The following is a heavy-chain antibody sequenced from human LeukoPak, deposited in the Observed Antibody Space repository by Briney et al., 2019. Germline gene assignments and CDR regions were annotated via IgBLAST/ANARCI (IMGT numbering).Heavy chain of an antibody. D-gene: IGHD6-19*01. CDR2: IYSRST. CDR1: GGSISTFS. Sequence: KPSETLSLTCTVSGGSISTFSWTWIRQFPGKGLEWIGSIYSRSTNCNPSLKSRVAISVHTSKNQFSLRLNSVTTADTAVYYCARDTTVASGMQYWGQGTLVTVSS. J-gene: IGHJ4*02. V-gene: IGHV4-59*01. CDR3: ARDTTVASGMQY.